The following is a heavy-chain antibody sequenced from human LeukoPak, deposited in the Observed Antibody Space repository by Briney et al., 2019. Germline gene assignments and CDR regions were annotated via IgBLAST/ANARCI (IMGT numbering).Heavy chain of an antibody. Sequence: GGSLRLSCVASGFSFSSYGMNWVRQAPGEGLEWVAFIQFDGSNIFYGDSVKGRFTVSRDNLQKTLYLQMDGLRAEDTAVYYCTKMVPLRFYDTSGQTYWGQGTLVTVSS. CDR2: IQFDGSNI. CDR3: TKMVPLRFYDTSGQTY. J-gene: IGHJ4*02. CDR1: GFSFSSYG. V-gene: IGHV3-30*02. D-gene: IGHD2/OR15-2a*01.